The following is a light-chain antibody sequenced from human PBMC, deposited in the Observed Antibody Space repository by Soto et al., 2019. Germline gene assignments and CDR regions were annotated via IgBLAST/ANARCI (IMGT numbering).Light chain of an antibody. CDR3: TSYTFINTYV. CDR1: SSDVGAYNY. V-gene: IGLV2-14*03. CDR2: DVY. Sequence: QSSLTQPASLSGSPGQSSTISCSGTSSDVGAYNYVSWYQQHPGKVPKLIIYDVYNRPSGVSTRFSGSKSGNTASLTISGLQTEDEADYYCTSYTFINTYVFGTGTKVTVL. J-gene: IGLJ1*01.